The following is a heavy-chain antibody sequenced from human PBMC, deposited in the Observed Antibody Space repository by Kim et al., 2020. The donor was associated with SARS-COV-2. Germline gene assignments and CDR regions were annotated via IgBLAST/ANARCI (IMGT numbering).Heavy chain of an antibody. J-gene: IGHJ3*02. CDR3: ARVSQGDYDILTGYPYSAFDI. CDR1: GGSISSYY. D-gene: IGHD3-9*01. CDR2: IYTSVST. V-gene: IGHV4-4*07. Sequence: SETLSLTCTVSGGSISSYYWGWIRRPAGKGLEWIGRIYTSVSTNYNPSLKSRVTMSVDTSKNQFSLKLRSVTAADTAVYYCARVSQGDYDILTGYPYSAFDIWGQGTMVTVSS.